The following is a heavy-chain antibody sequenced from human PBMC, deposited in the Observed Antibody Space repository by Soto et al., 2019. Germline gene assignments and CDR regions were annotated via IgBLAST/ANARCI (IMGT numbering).Heavy chain of an antibody. CDR1: GFTFSSYW. J-gene: IGHJ3*01. Sequence: EVQLVESGGGLVQPGGSLRLSCAASGFTFSSYWMHWVRQAPGKGLVWVSRINSDGSSTNYADSVKGRFTISRDNAKNTLYLQMNSLRAEDTAVYYCASLMNIVIVPTATNAFDFWGQGTMVTVSS. D-gene: IGHD2-2*01. V-gene: IGHV3-74*01. CDR3: ASLMNIVIVPTATNAFDF. CDR2: INSDGSST.